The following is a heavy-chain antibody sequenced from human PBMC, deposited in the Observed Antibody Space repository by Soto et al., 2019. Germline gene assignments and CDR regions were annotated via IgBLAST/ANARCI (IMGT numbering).Heavy chain of an antibody. CDR1: GGSISSYY. V-gene: IGHV4-59*01. Sequence: SETLSLTCTVSGGSISSYYWSWIRQPPGKGLEWIGYIYYSGSTNYNPSLKSRVTISVDTSKNQFSLKLSSVTAADTAVYYCASAVTSLFVFWGGYFGANWFDPWGKGTLVTVS. D-gene: IGHD3-3*01. CDR2: IYYSGST. CDR3: ASAVTSLFVFWGGYFGANWFDP. J-gene: IGHJ5*02.